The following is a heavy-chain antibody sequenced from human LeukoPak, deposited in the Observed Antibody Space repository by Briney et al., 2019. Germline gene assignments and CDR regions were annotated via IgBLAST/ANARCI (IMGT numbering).Heavy chain of an antibody. Sequence: PGGSLGLSCSASGFSVSTNYISWVRQAPGKGLEWVSMIYAGGGTYYADSVKGRFTISRDNSKNTVDLQMNSLRAEGTAVYYCARDRGTLVRGVTDFDYWGQGTLVTVSS. D-gene: IGHD3-10*01. CDR3: ARDRGTLVRGVTDFDY. CDR2: IYAGGGT. J-gene: IGHJ4*02. V-gene: IGHV3-66*01. CDR1: GFSVSTNY.